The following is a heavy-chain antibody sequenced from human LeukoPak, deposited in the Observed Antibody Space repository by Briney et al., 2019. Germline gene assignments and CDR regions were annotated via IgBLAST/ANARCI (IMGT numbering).Heavy chain of an antibody. V-gene: IGHV1-69*06. CDR3: ARFEGYSSSSWYAFDY. D-gene: IGHD6-13*01. CDR1: GGTFSSYA. J-gene: IGHJ4*02. CDR2: IIPIFGTA. Sequence: SVKVSCKASGGTFSSYAISWVRQAPGQGLEWMGGIIPIFGTANYAQKFQGRVTITADKSTSTAYMELRSLRSDDTAVYYCARFEGYSSSSWYAFDYWGQGTLVTVSS.